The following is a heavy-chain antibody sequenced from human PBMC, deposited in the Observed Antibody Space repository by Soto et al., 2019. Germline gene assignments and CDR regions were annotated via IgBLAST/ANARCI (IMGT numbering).Heavy chain of an antibody. V-gene: IGHV4-38-2*01. CDR1: GYSISSGYY. D-gene: IGHD6-13*01. CDR3: VRVAGSASWYETDS. CDR2: TYYGASS. Sequence: SETLSLTCAVSGYSISSGYYWGWIRQPPGKGLEWLGTTYYGASSYYNPSLRSRITILLDASTNQLSLKQSSVTAADTAVYFCVRVAGSASWYETDSWGQGILVTVSS. J-gene: IGHJ4*02.